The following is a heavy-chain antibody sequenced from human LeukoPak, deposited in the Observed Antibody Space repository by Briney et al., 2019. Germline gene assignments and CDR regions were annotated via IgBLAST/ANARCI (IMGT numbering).Heavy chain of an antibody. CDR3: TTSPGYYGDPSFDY. J-gene: IGHJ4*02. D-gene: IGHD4-17*01. CDR1: GFTSSNAW. Sequence: GGSLTLSCAASGFTSSNAWMSWVRQDPGKWLEWVGRIKRKTDGGTTDYAAPVKGRFTISRDDSKNTLYLQMNSLKTEDTAVYYCTTSPGYYGDPSFDYWGQGTLVTVSS. CDR2: IKRKTDGGTT. V-gene: IGHV3-15*01.